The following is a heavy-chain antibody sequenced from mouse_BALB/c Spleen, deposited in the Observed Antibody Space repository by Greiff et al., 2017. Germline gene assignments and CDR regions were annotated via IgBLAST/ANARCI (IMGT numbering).Heavy chain of an antibody. CDR1: GFTFSSYA. CDR3: AYGSSYFDY. Sequence: DVMLVESGGGLVKPGGSLKLSCAASGFTFSSYAMSWVRQTPEKRLEWVASISSGGSTYYPDSVKGRFTISRDNARNILYLQMSSLRSEDTAMYYCAYGSSYFDYWGQGTTLTVSS. D-gene: IGHD1-1*01. J-gene: IGHJ2*01. CDR2: ISSGGST. V-gene: IGHV5-6-5*01.